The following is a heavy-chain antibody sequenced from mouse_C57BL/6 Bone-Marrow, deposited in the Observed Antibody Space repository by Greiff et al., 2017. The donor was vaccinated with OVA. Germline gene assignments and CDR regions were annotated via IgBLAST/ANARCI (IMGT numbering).Heavy chain of an antibody. CDR2: IYPRSGNT. J-gene: IGHJ2*01. CDR3: AGASNWSYFDY. V-gene: IGHV1-81*01. D-gene: IGHD4-1*01. Sequence: VQLQQSGAELARPGASVKLSCKASGYTFTSYGISWVKQRPGQGLEWIGEIYPRSGNTYSNEKFKGKATLTADKSSSTAYMELRSLTSEDSAVYFCAGASNWSYFDYWGQGTTLTVSA. CDR1: GYTFTSYG.